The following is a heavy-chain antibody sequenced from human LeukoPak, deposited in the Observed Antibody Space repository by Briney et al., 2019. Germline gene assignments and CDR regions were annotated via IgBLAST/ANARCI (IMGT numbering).Heavy chain of an antibody. D-gene: IGHD3-22*01. Sequence: SETLSLTCTVSGGSISSSSYYWGWIRQPPGKGLEWIGGIYYSGSTYYNPSLKSRVTISVDTSKNQFSLKLSSVTAADTAVYYCARLSSGYYENPLEFDYWGQGTLVTVSS. J-gene: IGHJ4*02. CDR3: ARLSSGYYENPLEFDY. CDR1: GGSISSSSYY. V-gene: IGHV4-39*01. CDR2: IYYSGST.